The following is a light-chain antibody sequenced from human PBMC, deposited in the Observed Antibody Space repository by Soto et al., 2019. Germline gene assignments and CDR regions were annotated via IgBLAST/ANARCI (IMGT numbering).Light chain of an antibody. CDR1: QSISSW. J-gene: IGKJ1*01. V-gene: IGKV1-5*03. CDR3: QQYNSYWWT. CDR2: KAS. Sequence: DIQMTQSPSTLSASVGDRVTITCRASQSISSWLAWYQQKPGKAPKLLIYKASSLESGVPSRFSGSGSGTEFTLTISSLQHDDFATYYCQQYNSYWWTFGQGTKVEIK.